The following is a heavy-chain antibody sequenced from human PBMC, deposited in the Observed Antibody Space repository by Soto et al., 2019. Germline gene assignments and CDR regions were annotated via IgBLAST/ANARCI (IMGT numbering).Heavy chain of an antibody. J-gene: IGHJ6*02. CDR1: GGSISSSSYY. V-gene: IGHV4-39*01. Sequence: PSETLSLTCTVSGGSISSSSYYWGWIRQPPGKGLEWIGSIYYSGSTYYNPSLKSRVTISVDTSKNQFSLKLSSVTAADTAVYYCARHRAKAPVGAAAGSGGLVWGQGTTVTVSS. D-gene: IGHD6-13*01. CDR2: IYYSGST. CDR3: ARHRAKAPVGAAAGSGGLV.